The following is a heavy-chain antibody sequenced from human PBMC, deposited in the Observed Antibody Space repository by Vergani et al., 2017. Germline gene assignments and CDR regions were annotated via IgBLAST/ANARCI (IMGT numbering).Heavy chain of an antibody. CDR2: IYNSGNG. CDR3: ARDREADGYINGGGFDY. D-gene: IGHD5-24*01. J-gene: IGHJ4*02. CDR1: GDSIISRSYY. Sequence: QMQLQESGPGLVKASETLSLTCTVSGDSIISRSYYWGWIRQPPGKGLEWIGSIYNSGNGDSSSSLKSRVTISADTSKNQFSLRLTAVTAADTAVYYCARDREADGYINGGGFDYWGQGTLVTVSS. V-gene: IGHV4-39*02.